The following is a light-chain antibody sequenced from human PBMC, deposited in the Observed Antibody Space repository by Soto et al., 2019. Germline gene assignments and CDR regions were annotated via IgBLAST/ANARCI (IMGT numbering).Light chain of an antibody. Sequence: DTQMPQSPSTLSASVGDRVTITCRASQSMSSVLHGYQQKPGKAPKLLIYDASSLESGVPSRFSGSGSGTEFTLTISSLQPDDFATYYCQQYNSFWTFGQGTKVEIK. CDR3: QQYNSFWT. J-gene: IGKJ1*01. V-gene: IGKV1-5*01. CDR1: QSMSSV. CDR2: DAS.